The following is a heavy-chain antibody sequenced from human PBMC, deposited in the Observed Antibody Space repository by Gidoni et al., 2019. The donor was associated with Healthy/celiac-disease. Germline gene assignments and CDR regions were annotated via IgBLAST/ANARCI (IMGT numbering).Heavy chain of an antibody. D-gene: IGHD5-18*01. V-gene: IGHV4-38-2*02. J-gene: IGHJ4*02. Sequence: QVQLQASGPGLVKPSETLSLTCTVSGYSISSGYYWGWIRQPPGKGLEWIGSIYHSGSTYYNPSLKSRVTISVDTSKNQFALKLSSVTAADTAVYYCARELTQIDRIQLWLYGSYYFDYWGQGTLVTVSS. CDR1: GYSISSGYY. CDR2: IYHSGST. CDR3: ARELTQIDRIQLWLYGSYYFDY.